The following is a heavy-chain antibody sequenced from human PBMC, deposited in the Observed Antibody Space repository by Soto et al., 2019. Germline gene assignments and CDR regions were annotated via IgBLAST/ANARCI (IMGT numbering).Heavy chain of an antibody. CDR3: AKDRGGFARGWEYYDF. V-gene: IGHV3-23*01. J-gene: IGHJ4*02. CDR1: GFTFSSYS. Sequence: GGSLRLSCAASGFTFSSYSMNWVRQAPGKGLEWVSSISASGGSTYYGDSLKGRFTISRDNSKNTLNLHIKSLGVEDSAVYYCAKDRGGFARGWEYYDFWGQGTQVTVSS. D-gene: IGHD6-19*01. CDR2: ISASGGST.